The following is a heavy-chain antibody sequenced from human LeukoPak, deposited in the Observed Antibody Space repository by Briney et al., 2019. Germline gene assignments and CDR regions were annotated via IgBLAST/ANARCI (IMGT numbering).Heavy chain of an antibody. CDR2: IYTTGST. CDR1: GASVSRGTFY. Sequence: SQTLSLTCTVSGASVSRGTFYWSWIRQPAGKGLEWIGRIYTTGSTNYNPSLSNRIAISVDTSNNHFSLKLSSVTAADTAVYFCAREAGMAVSGAFYYYMDVWGEGTTVTVSS. CDR3: AREAGMAVSGAFYYYMDV. J-gene: IGHJ6*03. D-gene: IGHD6-19*01. V-gene: IGHV4-61*02.